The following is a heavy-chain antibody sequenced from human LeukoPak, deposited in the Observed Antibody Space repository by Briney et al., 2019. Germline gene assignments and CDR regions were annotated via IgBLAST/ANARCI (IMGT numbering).Heavy chain of an antibody. D-gene: IGHD2-2*01. CDR2: IYYSGST. V-gene: IGHV4-39*07. CDR3: ARSGRVPAAIPNWFDP. J-gene: IGHJ5*02. Sequence: SETLSLTCTVSGGSISSRSYSWGWIRQPPGKGLEWIGSIYYSGSTYYNPSLKSRVTISVDTSKNQFSLKLSSVTAADTAVYYCARSGRVPAAIPNWFDPWGQGTLVTVSS. CDR1: GGSISSRSYS.